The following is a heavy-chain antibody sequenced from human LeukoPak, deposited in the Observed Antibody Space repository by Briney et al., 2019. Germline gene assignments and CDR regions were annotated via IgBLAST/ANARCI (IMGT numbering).Heavy chain of an antibody. Sequence: QAGGSLRLSCAASGFSFSSFSMNWVRQAPGKGLEWISYISMTSGTIYYADSVKGRFTISRDNAKNSLYLQMSSLRDEDTAVYYCARDSPLTGAKGDYWGQGTLVTVSS. CDR2: ISMTSGTI. CDR1: GFSFSSFS. CDR3: ARDSPLTGAKGDY. J-gene: IGHJ4*02. V-gene: IGHV3-48*02. D-gene: IGHD3-10*01.